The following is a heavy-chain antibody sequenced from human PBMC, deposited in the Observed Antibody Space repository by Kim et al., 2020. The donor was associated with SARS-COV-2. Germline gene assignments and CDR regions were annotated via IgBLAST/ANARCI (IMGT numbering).Heavy chain of an antibody. J-gene: IGHJ4*02. CDR1: GGSISSSSYY. V-gene: IGHV4-39*01. D-gene: IGHD6-19*01. CDR2: IYYSGST. Sequence: SETLSLTCTVSGGSISSSSYYWGWIRQPPGKGLEWIGSIYYSGSTYYNPSLKSRVTISVDTSKNQFSLKLSSVTAADTAVYYCARLSSGWYPNFDYWGQGTLVTVSS. CDR3: ARLSSGWYPNFDY.